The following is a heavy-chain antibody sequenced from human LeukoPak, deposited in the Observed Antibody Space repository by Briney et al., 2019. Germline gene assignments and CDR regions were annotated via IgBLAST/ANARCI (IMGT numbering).Heavy chain of an antibody. CDR1: GFTFSDYW. D-gene: IGHD3-16*01. V-gene: IGHV3-7*04. J-gene: IGHJ4*02. CDR2: IKEDGSEN. Sequence: GGSLRLYCVASGFTFSDYWMSWVRQAPGKGLEWVANIKEDGSENYYVDSVRGRFTTSRDNAKNSLYLQMNSLRAEDTAMYYCARAYAGGIFDSWGQGTLVTVSS. CDR3: ARAYAGGIFDS.